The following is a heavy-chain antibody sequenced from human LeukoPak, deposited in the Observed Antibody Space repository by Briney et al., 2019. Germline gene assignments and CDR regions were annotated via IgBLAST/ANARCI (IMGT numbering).Heavy chain of an antibody. D-gene: IGHD3-22*01. CDR3: ARDPYYYDSSGYLAAEGHAFDI. CDR2: INISRSYI. Sequence: GGSQRLSCAASGFTFSSYSMNWVRHARGKGREWVSSINISRSYIYYAHSVKGRFTIARDNAKISLYLQMNSLRAEDTAVYYCARDPYYYDSSGYLAAEGHAFDIWGQGTMVTVSS. V-gene: IGHV3-21*01. CDR1: GFTFSSYS. J-gene: IGHJ3*02.